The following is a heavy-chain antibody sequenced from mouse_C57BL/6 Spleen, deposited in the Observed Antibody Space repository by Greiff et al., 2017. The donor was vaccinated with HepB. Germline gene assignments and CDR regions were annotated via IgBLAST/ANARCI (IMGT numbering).Heavy chain of an antibody. V-gene: IGHV7-3*01. CDR1: GFTFTDYY. Sequence: EVNVVESGGGLVQPGGSLSLSCAASGFTFTDYYMSWVRQPPGKALEWLGFIRNKANGYTTEYSASVKGRFTISRDNSQSILYLQMNALRAEYSATYYCARSYAMDYWGQGTSVTVSS. J-gene: IGHJ4*01. CDR2: IRNKANGYTT. CDR3: ARSYAMDY.